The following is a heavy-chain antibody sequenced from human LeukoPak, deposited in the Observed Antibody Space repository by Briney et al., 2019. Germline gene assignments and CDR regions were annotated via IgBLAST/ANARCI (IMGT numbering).Heavy chain of an antibody. CDR2: IYYSGST. Sequence: PSETLSLTCTVSGGSISSSSYYWGWIRQPPGKGLEWIGSIYYSGSTYYNPSLKSRVTISVDTSKNQFSLKLSSVTAADTAVYYCARTYYYGSGSYYKRAHFDYWGQGTLVTVSS. J-gene: IGHJ4*02. CDR1: GGSISSSSYY. D-gene: IGHD3-10*01. V-gene: IGHV4-39*07. CDR3: ARTYYYGSGSYYKRAHFDY.